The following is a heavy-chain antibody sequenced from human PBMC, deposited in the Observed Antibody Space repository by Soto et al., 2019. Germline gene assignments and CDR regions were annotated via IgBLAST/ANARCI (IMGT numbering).Heavy chain of an antibody. D-gene: IGHD2-2*01. Sequence: GGSLRLSCAASGFTVSSNYMSWVRQAPGKGLEWVSVIYSGGSTYYADSVKGRFTISRHNSKNTLYLQMNSLRAEDTAVYYCARDPTGYCSSTSCYAPGAWDVWGKGTTVTVSS. J-gene: IGHJ6*04. CDR2: IYSGGST. V-gene: IGHV3-53*04. CDR3: ARDPTGYCSSTSCYAPGAWDV. CDR1: GFTVSSNY.